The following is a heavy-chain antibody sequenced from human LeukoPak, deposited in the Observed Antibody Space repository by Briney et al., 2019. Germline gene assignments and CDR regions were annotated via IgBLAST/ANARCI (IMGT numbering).Heavy chain of an antibody. V-gene: IGHV4-31*03. CDR1: GGSISSGGYY. Sequence: PSETLSLTCTVSGGSISSGGYYWSWIRQHPGKGLESIGYIYYSGSTYYNPSLESRAAISVDTSKNQFSLKLSFVTAADTAVYYCARDLVVGGASRLDSWGQGTLVTVSS. J-gene: IGHJ4*02. CDR2: IYYSGST. D-gene: IGHD2-15*01. CDR3: ARDLVVGGASRLDS.